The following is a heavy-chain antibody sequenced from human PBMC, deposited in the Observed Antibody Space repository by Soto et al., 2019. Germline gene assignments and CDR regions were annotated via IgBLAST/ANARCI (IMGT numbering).Heavy chain of an antibody. V-gene: IGHV1-69*01. J-gene: IGHJ1*01. D-gene: IGHD5-12*01. CDR1: GGTFSSYA. CDR2: IIPIFGTA. Sequence: QVQLVQSGAEVKKPGSSVKVSCKASGGTFSSYAISWVRQAPGQGLEWIGGIIPIFGTANYAQKFQGRVTITADESTSTAYMELSSLRSEDTAVYYCARVSLDGYRGYFQHWGQGTLVTVSS. CDR3: ARVSLDGYRGYFQH.